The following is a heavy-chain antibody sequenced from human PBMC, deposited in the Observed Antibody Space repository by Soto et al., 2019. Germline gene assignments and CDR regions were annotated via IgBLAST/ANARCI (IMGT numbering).Heavy chain of an antibody. CDR1: GYTFTSYD. Sequence: ASVKVSCKASGYTFTSYDISWVRQATGQGLEWMGWMNPNSGNTGYAQKFQGRVTMTRNTSISTAYMELSSLRSEDTAVYYCAREAAAAHNWFDPWGQGTLVTVSS. D-gene: IGHD6-13*01. CDR2: MNPNSGNT. CDR3: AREAAAAHNWFDP. V-gene: IGHV1-8*01. J-gene: IGHJ5*02.